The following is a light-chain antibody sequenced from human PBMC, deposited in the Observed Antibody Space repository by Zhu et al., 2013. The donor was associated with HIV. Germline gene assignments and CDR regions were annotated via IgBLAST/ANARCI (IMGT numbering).Light chain of an antibody. CDR3: QQRGSRPPYT. CDR2: DAS. CDR1: QSVSNY. Sequence: EIVLTQSPGTLSLSPGERATLSCRASQSVSNYLAWYQQKPGQGPRLLIYDASNRATGIPVRFSGSGSGTDFTLTISSLEPEDSAVYYCQQRGSRPPYTFGQGTYFGDQT. J-gene: IGKJ2*01. V-gene: IGKV3-11*01.